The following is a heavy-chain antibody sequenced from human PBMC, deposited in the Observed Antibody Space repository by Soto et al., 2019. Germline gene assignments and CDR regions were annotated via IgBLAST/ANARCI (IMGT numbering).Heavy chain of an antibody. D-gene: IGHD4-17*01. V-gene: IGHV3-23*01. CDR1: GFTFSRDG. CDR3: AKERATTTAFDY. Sequence: GGSLRLSCAASGFTFSRDGMSWVRQAPGKGLEWVSLITDNGGSTYYADSVKGRFTISRGNTKNTLFLQMNSLRAEDTAVYYCAKERATTTAFDYWGQGALVTV. CDR2: ITDNGGST. J-gene: IGHJ4*02.